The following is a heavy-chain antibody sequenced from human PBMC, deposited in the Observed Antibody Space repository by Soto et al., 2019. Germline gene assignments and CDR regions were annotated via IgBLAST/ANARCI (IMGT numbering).Heavy chain of an antibody. V-gene: IGHV4-4*07. CDR3: ARDIRQAADSSVEY. J-gene: IGHJ4*02. Sequence: SETLSLTCTGSGGSLSSYYWRWIRQPAGKGLEWIGRIYTSGSTNYNPSLKSRVTMSVDTSKNQFSLKLSSVTAADTAVYYGARDIRQAADSSVEYSAKGTPVTVS. CDR1: GGSLSSYY. CDR2: IYTSGST. D-gene: IGHD6-13*01.